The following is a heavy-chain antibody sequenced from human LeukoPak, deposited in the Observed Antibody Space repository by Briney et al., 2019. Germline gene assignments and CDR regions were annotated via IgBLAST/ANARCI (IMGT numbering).Heavy chain of an antibody. J-gene: IGHJ6*02. D-gene: IGHD3-10*01. CDR1: GGSFSGYY. V-gene: IGHV4-34*01. CDR3: ARVKGSGRYYYYGMDV. Sequence: KTSETLSLTCAVYGGSFSGYYWSWIRQPPGKGLEWIGEINHSGSTNYNPSLKSRVTISVDTSKNQFSLKLSSVTAADTAVYYCARVKGSGRYYYYGMDVWGQGTTVTVSS. CDR2: INHSGST.